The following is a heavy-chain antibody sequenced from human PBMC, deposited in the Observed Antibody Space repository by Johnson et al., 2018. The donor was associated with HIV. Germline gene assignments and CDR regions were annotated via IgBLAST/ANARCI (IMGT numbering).Heavy chain of an antibody. CDR1: GFTVSSYA. D-gene: IGHD5-18*01. V-gene: IGHV3-30*04. J-gene: IGHJ3*02. CDR3: ARGFHSGYSYGGDAFDI. Sequence: QVQLVESGGGLVQPGGSLRLSCAASGFTVSSYAMHWVRQAPGKGLEWVAVISYDGSNKYYADSVKGRFTISRDNSKNTLDLQMNSLRAEDTAVYYCARGFHSGYSYGGDAFDIWGQGTMVTVSS. CDR2: ISYDGSNK.